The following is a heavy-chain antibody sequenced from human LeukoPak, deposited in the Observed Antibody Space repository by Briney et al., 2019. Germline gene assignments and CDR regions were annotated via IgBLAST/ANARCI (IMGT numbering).Heavy chain of an antibody. CDR2: IKQDGSER. Sequence: PGGSLRLSCVASGFTFSTYRMSWVRQAPGKGLEWVANIKQDGSERYYVDNVQGRFTISGDNAKNSLYLQMNNLRAEDTAVYYCARDRLENPYDWGLFSYWGQGILVTVSS. J-gene: IGHJ4*02. CDR3: ARDRLENPYDWGLFSY. V-gene: IGHV3-7*01. CDR1: GFTFSTYR. D-gene: IGHD3-9*01.